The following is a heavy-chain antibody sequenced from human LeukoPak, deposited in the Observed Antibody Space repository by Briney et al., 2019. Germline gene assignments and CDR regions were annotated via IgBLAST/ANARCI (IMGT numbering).Heavy chain of an antibody. D-gene: IGHD5-12*01. CDR3: ARWPGGYGDAYDI. Sequence: GASVKVSCKASGGTFSSYAISWLRQAPGQGLEWMGRIIPILGIANYAQKFQGRVTITADKSTSTAYMELSSLRSEDTAVYYCARWPGGYGDAYDIWGQGTMVTVSS. CDR2: IIPILGIA. J-gene: IGHJ3*02. V-gene: IGHV1-69*04. CDR1: GGTFSSYA.